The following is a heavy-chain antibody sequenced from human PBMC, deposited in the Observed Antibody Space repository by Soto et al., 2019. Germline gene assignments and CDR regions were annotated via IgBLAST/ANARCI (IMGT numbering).Heavy chain of an antibody. D-gene: IGHD6-6*01. V-gene: IGHV3-33*01. CDR3: ARAISSIAARPVDY. Sequence: LRLSCAASGFTFSSYGMHWVRQAPGKGLEWVAVIWYDGSNKYYADSVKGRFTISRDNSKNTLYLQMNSLRAEDTAVYYCARAISSIAARPVDYWGQGTLVTVSS. CDR2: IWYDGSNK. J-gene: IGHJ4*02. CDR1: GFTFSSYG.